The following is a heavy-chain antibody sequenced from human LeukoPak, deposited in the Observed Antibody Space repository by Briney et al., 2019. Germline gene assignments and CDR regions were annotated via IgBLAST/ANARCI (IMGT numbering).Heavy chain of an antibody. J-gene: IGHJ6*02. CDR1: GXXFTSXX. V-gene: IGHV1-8*01. Sequence: ASVKVSCKASGXXFTSXXXXXVRQXTGQGXXXXXXXXXXXGNTGYAQKFQGRVTMTRNTSISTAYMELSSLRSEDTAVYYCARAGITYYDFWSGYNYYYGMDVWGQGTTVTVSS. CDR2: XXXXXGNT. D-gene: IGHD3-3*01. CDR3: ARAGITYYDFWSGYNYYYGMDV.